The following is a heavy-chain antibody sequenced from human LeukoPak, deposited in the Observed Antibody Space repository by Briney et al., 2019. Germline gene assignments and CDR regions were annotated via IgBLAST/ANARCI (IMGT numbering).Heavy chain of an antibody. D-gene: IGHD4-11*01. CDR2: IRNDGSNQ. Sequence: GGSLRVYCAASKFTFSTYAMHWVRQAPGKGLEWVAFIRNDGSNQYYADAVKGRFTISRDNSKNTLYLQMNSLRPEDTAVYYCANSHSDYNFEYWGQGTLVTVSS. V-gene: IGHV3-30*02. CDR1: KFTFSTYA. J-gene: IGHJ4*02. CDR3: ANSHSDYNFEY.